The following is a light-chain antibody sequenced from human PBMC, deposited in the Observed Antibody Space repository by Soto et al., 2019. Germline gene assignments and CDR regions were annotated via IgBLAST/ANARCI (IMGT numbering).Light chain of an antibody. V-gene: IGKV3-11*01. CDR1: QSVSSN. Sequence: IVLTQSPGTLSLSPGESATLSCRASQSVSSNDLTWYQQKHGQPPRLLVYDASNRATGIPARFSGSGSGTDFTLTISSLEPEDFAVYYCQQRSNWPPITFGQGTRLEIK. J-gene: IGKJ5*01. CDR2: DAS. CDR3: QQRSNWPPIT.